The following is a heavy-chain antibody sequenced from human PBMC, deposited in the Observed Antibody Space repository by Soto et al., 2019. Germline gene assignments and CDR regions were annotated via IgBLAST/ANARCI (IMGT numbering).Heavy chain of an antibody. CDR3: ASRDSGSFGSSYYYGMDV. D-gene: IGHD1-26*01. V-gene: IGHV1-69*12. Sequence: QVQLVQSGAEVKKPGSSVKVSCKASGGTFSSYAISWVRQAPGQGLEWMGGIIPIFGTANYAQKFQGRVTXXAXXSTSTPYMELSSLRSEDTAVYYCASRDSGSFGSSYYYGMDVWGQGTTVTVSS. CDR2: IIPIFGTA. J-gene: IGHJ6*02. CDR1: GGTFSSYA.